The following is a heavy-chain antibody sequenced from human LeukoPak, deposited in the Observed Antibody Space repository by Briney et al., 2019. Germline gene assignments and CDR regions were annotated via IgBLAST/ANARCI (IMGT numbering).Heavy chain of an antibody. V-gene: IGHV3-30*03. Sequence: PGGSLRLSCAASGFTFSSYGMHWVRQAPGKGLEWVAVISYDGSNKYYADSVKGRSTISRDNSKNTLYLQMNSLRAEDTAVYYCATASYGDYDLDYWGQGTLVTVSS. CDR2: ISYDGSNK. CDR1: GFTFSSYG. J-gene: IGHJ4*02. CDR3: ATASYGDYDLDY. D-gene: IGHD4-17*01.